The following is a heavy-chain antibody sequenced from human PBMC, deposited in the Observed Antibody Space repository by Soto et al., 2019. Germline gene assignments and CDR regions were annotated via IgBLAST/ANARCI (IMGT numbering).Heavy chain of an antibody. CDR3: ARDPPNSRGWFQRDYYYYGMDV. J-gene: IGHJ6*02. V-gene: IGHV4-4*07. CDR1: GGSISSYY. Sequence: SETLSLTCTVSGGSISSYYWSWIRQPAGKGLEWIGRIYTSGSTNYNPSLKSRVTMSVDTSKNQFSLKLSSVTAADTAVYYCARDPPNSRGWFQRDYYYYGMDVWGQRTTVTVSS. D-gene: IGHD6-19*01. CDR2: IYTSGST.